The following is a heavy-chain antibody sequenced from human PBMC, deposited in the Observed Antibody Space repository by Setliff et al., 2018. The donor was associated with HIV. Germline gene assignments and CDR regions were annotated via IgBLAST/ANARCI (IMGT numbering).Heavy chain of an antibody. CDR1: GFTFSTYW. CDR3: ARLGYCTGGSCYYYYMDV. V-gene: IGHV3-48*01. Sequence: GGSLRLSCVGSGFTFSTYWMTWVRQAPGKGLEWVSGIRDSGVSVYYADSVKGRFTISRDNAKNSLYLQMNSLRAEDTAVYYCARLGYCTGGSCYYYYMDVWGKGTTVTVSS. D-gene: IGHD2-15*01. J-gene: IGHJ6*03. CDR2: IRDSGVSV.